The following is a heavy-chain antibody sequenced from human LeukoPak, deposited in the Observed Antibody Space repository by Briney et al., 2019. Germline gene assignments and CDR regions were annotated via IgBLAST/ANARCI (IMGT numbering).Heavy chain of an antibody. CDR3: ARLVTGIAAAGIDY. CDR2: IYYSGGT. J-gene: IGHJ4*02. CDR1: GGSLSSSSYY. D-gene: IGHD6-13*01. Sequence: SETLSLTCTLSGGSLSSSSYYWGWTRQPPGKGLEWIGSIYYSGGTYYNPSLKSRVTISVDTSKNQFSLKLSSVTAADTAVYYCARLVTGIAAAGIDYWGQGTLVTVSS. V-gene: IGHV4-39*01.